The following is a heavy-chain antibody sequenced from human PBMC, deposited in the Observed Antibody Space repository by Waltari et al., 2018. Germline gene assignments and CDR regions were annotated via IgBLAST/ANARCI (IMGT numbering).Heavy chain of an antibody. CDR1: FTFSSYA. CDR2: ISSNGGST. CDR3: ARDDYGDYALDY. V-gene: IGHV3-64*02. D-gene: IGHD4-17*01. Sequence: FTFSSYAMHWVRQAPGKGLEYVSAISSNGGSTYYADSVKGRFTISRDNSKNTLYLQMGSLRAEDMAVYYCARDDYGDYALDYWGQGTLVTVSS. J-gene: IGHJ4*02.